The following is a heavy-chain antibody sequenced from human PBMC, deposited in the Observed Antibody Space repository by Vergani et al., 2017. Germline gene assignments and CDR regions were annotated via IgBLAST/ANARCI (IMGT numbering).Heavy chain of an antibody. CDR2: ISGDGGST. CDR3: AKEVAAGTYYGMDV. V-gene: IGHV3-43*02. D-gene: IGHD6-13*01. Sequence: EVQLVESGGGVVKPGGSLRLSCAASGFTFDDYAMHWVRQAPGKGLEWVSLISGDGGSTYYADSVKGRFTISRDNSKNSLYLQMNSLRTEDTALYYCAKEVAAGTYYGMDVWGQGTTVTVSS. J-gene: IGHJ6*02. CDR1: GFTFDDYA.